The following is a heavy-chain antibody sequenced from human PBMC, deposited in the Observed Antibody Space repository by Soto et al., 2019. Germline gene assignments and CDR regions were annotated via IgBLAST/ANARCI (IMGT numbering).Heavy chain of an antibody. V-gene: IGHV3-21*01. D-gene: IGHD3-16*02. J-gene: IGHJ4*02. Sequence: PGGSLRLSCAASGFTFSSYSMNWVRQAPGKGLEWVSSISSSSSYIYYADSVKGRFTISRDNAKNSLYLQMNSLRAEDTAVYYCARVPSDYVWGSYRLDYWGQGTLVTVSS. CDR1: GFTFSSYS. CDR3: ARVPSDYVWGSYRLDY. CDR2: ISSSSSYI.